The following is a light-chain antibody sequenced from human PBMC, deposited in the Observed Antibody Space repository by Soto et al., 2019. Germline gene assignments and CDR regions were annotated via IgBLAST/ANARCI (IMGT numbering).Light chain of an antibody. Sequence: EIVMTQSPATLSVSPGERVTLACRASQSVRGNLAWYQQKPGQSPRLLIYGASSRATGIPVRFSGSGSGTEFTLTISSSQSEDFAVYYCQQYNNWPFITFGQGTRLEIK. CDR1: QSVRGN. CDR3: QQYNNWPFIT. V-gene: IGKV3-15*01. J-gene: IGKJ5*01. CDR2: GAS.